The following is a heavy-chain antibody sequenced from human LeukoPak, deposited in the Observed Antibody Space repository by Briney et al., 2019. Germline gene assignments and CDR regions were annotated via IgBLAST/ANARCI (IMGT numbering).Heavy chain of an antibody. J-gene: IGHJ4*02. CDR2: IYYSGST. Sequence: PSETLSLTCTVSGGSFSSYYWSWIRQPPGKGLEWIGYIYYSGSTNYNPALKRRVTISVDTSKTQFSLKLSSVTAADTAVYYCARVAYDSSGYYYRLDYWGQGTLVTVSS. V-gene: IGHV4-59*01. CDR3: ARVAYDSSGYYYRLDY. D-gene: IGHD3-22*01. CDR1: GGSFSSYY.